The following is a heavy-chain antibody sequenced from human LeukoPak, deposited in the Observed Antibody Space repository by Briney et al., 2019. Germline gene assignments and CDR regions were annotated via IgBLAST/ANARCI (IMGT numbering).Heavy chain of an antibody. D-gene: IGHD6-13*01. Sequence: GRSLRLSCAASGFTFSSYGMHWVRQAPGKGLEWVAVIWYDGSNKFYPDSVKGRFTISRDNSKNTLYLQMNSLRAEDTAVYYCARDRAAADLDYWGQGTLVTVSS. CDR3: ARDRAAADLDY. CDR2: IWYDGSNK. V-gene: IGHV3-33*01. CDR1: GFTFSSYG. J-gene: IGHJ4*02.